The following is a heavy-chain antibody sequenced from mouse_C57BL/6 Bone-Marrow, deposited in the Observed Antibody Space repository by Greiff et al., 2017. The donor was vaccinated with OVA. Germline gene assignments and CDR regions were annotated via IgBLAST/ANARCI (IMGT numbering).Heavy chain of an antibody. CDR3: ARERWLPCYRYFDV. D-gene: IGHD2-3*01. CDR1: GFNIKNSS. V-gene: IGHV14-3*01. J-gene: IGHJ1*03. Sequence: EVQLQQSVAELVRPGASVKLSCTASGFNIKNSSMHWVKQRPEQGLEWIGRIDPANGNTKYAPNFQGKATITADTSSNTAYLQISSLTSEDTSIYYCARERWLPCYRYFDVWGTGTAITVSA. CDR2: IDPANGNT.